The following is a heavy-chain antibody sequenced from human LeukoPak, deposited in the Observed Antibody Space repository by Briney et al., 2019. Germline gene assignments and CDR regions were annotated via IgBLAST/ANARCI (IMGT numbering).Heavy chain of an antibody. CDR1: GGTFSSYA. J-gene: IGHJ6*02. CDR3: ARGYCSSTSCRGGMDV. D-gene: IGHD2-2*01. CDR2: IIPILGIA. Sequence: SVKVSCKASGGTFSSYAISWVRQAPGQGLEWMGRIIPILGIANYAQKFQGRVTITADKSTSTAYMELSSLRSEDTAVYYCARGYCSSTSCRGGMDVWGQGTTVTVSS. V-gene: IGHV1-69*04.